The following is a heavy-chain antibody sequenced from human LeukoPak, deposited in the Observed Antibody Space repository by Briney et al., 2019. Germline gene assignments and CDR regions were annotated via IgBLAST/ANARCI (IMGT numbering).Heavy chain of an antibody. Sequence: PSETLSLTCAVYGGSFSGYYWSWIRQPPGKGLEWIGEINHSGSTNYNPSLKSRVTISVDTSKNQFSLKLSSVTAADTAVYYCARGSGYINFDYWGQGTLVTVSS. CDR2: INHSGST. CDR3: ARGSGYINFDY. J-gene: IGHJ4*02. CDR1: GGSFSGYY. V-gene: IGHV4-34*01. D-gene: IGHD6-25*01.